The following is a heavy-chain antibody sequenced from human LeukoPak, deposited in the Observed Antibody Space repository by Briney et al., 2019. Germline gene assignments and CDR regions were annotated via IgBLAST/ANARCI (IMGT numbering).Heavy chain of an antibody. J-gene: IGHJ6*03. V-gene: IGHV4-34*01. CDR2: IIHSGST. CDR3: ARGLTELGTAYYYYMDV. D-gene: IGHD7-27*01. CDR1: GGSFSGYS. Sequence: PSETLSLTCAVYGGSFSGYSWSWIRQSPGKGLEWIADIIHSGSTNYNSSLKSRVTISLDTSKSQFSLNLTSVTAADTAVYYCARGLTELGTAYYYYMDVWGKGTTVIVSS.